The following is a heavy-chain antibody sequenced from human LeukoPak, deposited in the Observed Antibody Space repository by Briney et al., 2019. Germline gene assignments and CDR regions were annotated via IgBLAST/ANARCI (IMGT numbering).Heavy chain of an antibody. Sequence: GGSLRLSCVASGFSFNNYAMNWVRQAPGKGLEWVANIKQDGSEKYYVDSVKGRFTISRDNAKNSLYLQMNSLRAEDTAVYYCAREGGGGYDAFDIWGQGTMVTVSS. V-gene: IGHV3-7*01. CDR1: GFSFNNYA. D-gene: IGHD2-15*01. CDR3: AREGGGGYDAFDI. J-gene: IGHJ3*02. CDR2: IKQDGSEK.